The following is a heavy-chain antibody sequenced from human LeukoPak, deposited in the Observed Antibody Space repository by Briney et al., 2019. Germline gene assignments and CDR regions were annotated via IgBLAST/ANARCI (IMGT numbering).Heavy chain of an antibody. CDR2: IYHSGST. Sequence: PSETLSLTCAVSGYFISSGYYWGWIRQPPGKGLEWIGSIYHSGSTYYNPSLKSRVTISVDTSKNQFSLKLSSVTAANTAVYYCARHPASIGFSNWFDPWGQGTLVTVSS. CDR1: GYFISSGYY. V-gene: IGHV4-38-2*01. J-gene: IGHJ5*02. CDR3: ARHPASIGFSNWFDP. D-gene: IGHD2/OR15-2a*01.